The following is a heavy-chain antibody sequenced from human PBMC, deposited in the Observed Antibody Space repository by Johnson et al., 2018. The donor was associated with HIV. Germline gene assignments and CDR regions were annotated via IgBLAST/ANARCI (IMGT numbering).Heavy chain of an antibody. CDR2: IYSGGST. Sequence: VQLVESGGGLIQPGGSLRLSCAASGLIVSSSYMTWVRQGPGKGLEWVSVIYSGGSTYYADSVKGRFTISRDNSKNTLYLQMNSLRAEDTAVYYCAKDATLQDGTGAFDIWGQGTMVTVSS. J-gene: IGHJ3*02. CDR3: AKDATLQDGTGAFDI. D-gene: IGHD1-1*01. CDR1: GLIVSSSY. V-gene: IGHV3-66*03.